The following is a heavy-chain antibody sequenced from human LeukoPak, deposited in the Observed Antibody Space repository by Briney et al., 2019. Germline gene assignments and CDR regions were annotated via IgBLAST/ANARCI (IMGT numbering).Heavy chain of an antibody. CDR2: IYWNEDK. CDR3: AQDGYSSGWGIFDI. J-gene: IGHJ3*02. D-gene: IGHD5-18*01. CDR1: GFSLSTSGVG. Sequence: SGPTLVKPTQTLTLTCTFSGFSLSTSGVGVGWLRQPPGKALEWLALIYWNEDKRYRPSLKSRLTITKDSSKNQVVLTMTNMDPVDTATYYCAQDGYSSGWGIFDIWGQGTMVTVSS. V-gene: IGHV2-5*01.